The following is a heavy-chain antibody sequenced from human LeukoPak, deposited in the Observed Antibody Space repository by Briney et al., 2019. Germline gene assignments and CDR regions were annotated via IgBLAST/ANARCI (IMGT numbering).Heavy chain of an antibody. Sequence: GGSLRLSCAASGFTFSSYAMHWVRQAPGKGPEWAAFISNDGRNKYYADSVKGRFIISRDDSKNTVYLQMTSLRVEDTAVYYCASRETSGWYAYWGQGTLVTVSS. CDR1: GFTFSSYA. CDR3: ASRETSGWYAY. J-gene: IGHJ4*02. V-gene: IGHV3-30*14. D-gene: IGHD6-19*01. CDR2: ISNDGRNK.